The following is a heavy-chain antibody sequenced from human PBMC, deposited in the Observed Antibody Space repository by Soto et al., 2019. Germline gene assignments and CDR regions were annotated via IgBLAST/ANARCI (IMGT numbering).Heavy chain of an antibody. D-gene: IGHD3-10*02. J-gene: IGHJ4*02. Sequence: EVQLLESGGGLVQPGGSLRLSCAASGLTSGPYGMTWVRQAPGRGLEWVSTISGSGFSTHYAESVQGRFTISRDNSKNTVYLQMNSLRADDTAVYYCAKDPTPRDFLFIHYFYSWGQGSLVTHSS. CDR2: ISGSGFST. CDR3: AKDPTPRDFLFIHYFYS. V-gene: IGHV3-23*01. CDR1: GLTSGPYG.